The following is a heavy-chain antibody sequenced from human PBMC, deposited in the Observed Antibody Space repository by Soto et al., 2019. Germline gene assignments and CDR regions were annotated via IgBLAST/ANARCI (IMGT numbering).Heavy chain of an antibody. Sequence: EVQLLESGGDLAQPGGALRLSCAASGFTFNIYAMGWVRQAPGKGLEWVSAISGRGDKIYYADSVKGRFAISRDNSENTLFLQMNGLRAEDTAIYYCVKDGCGGVGCGPRFDPWGQGTLVTVSS. J-gene: IGHJ5*02. D-gene: IGHD2-8*02. V-gene: IGHV3-23*01. CDR2: ISGRGDKI. CDR3: VKDGCGGVGCGPRFDP. CDR1: GFTFNIYA.